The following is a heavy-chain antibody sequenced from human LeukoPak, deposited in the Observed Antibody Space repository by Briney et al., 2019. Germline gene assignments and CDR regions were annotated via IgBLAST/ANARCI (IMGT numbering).Heavy chain of an antibody. V-gene: IGHV3-23*01. J-gene: IGHJ3*02. CDR1: GFTFTNAW. Sequence: GGSLRLSCAASGFTFTNAWMTWVRQVPGKGLEWVSAISGSGGNTYYADSVKGRFTISRDNSKNTLYLQMNSLRAEDTAVYYCARDDGLDAFDIWGRGTLVTVSS. D-gene: IGHD5-24*01. CDR2: ISGSGGNT. CDR3: ARDDGLDAFDI.